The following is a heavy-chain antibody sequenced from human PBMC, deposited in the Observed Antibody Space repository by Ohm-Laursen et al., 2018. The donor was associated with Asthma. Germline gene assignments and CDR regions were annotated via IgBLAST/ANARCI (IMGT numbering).Heavy chain of an antibody. J-gene: IGHJ6*02. CDR1: GYTFTSYY. V-gene: IGHV1-46*03. D-gene: IGHD3-10*01. CDR2: INPSGGST. CDR3: ARDRYGSGSYYPRYYYYYGMDV. Sequence: GASVKVSCKASGYTFTSYYMHWVRQAPGQGLEWMGIINPSGGSTSYAQKFQGRVTMTRDTSTSTVYMELSSLRSEDTAVYYCARDRYGSGSYYPRYYYYYGMDVWGQGTTVTVSS.